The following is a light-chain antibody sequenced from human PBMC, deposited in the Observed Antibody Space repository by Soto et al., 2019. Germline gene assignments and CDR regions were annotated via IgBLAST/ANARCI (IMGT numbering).Light chain of an antibody. CDR1: QSVRNNY. V-gene: IGKV3-20*01. CDR3: QQYGSSGT. J-gene: IGKJ1*01. Sequence: LTQSPGTLSLSPGERATLSCRASQSVRNNYLAWYQPKPGQAPRLLIYGASNRATGIPDRLSGGGSGTDFTLPIRRLEPEDVALYYCQQYGSSGTFGQGTKVDI. CDR2: GAS.